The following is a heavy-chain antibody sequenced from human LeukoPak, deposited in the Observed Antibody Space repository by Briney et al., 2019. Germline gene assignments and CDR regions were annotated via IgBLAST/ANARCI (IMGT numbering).Heavy chain of an antibody. CDR1: GGTFSSYA. Sequence: ASVKVSCKASGGTFSSYAISWVRQAPGQGLEWMGGIIPIFGTANYAQKFQGRVTITADESTSTAYMELSSLRFEDTAVYYCASPRYYDILTGYYYFDYWGQGTLVTVSS. J-gene: IGHJ4*02. V-gene: IGHV1-69*13. CDR3: ASPRYYDILTGYYYFDY. D-gene: IGHD3-9*01. CDR2: IIPIFGTA.